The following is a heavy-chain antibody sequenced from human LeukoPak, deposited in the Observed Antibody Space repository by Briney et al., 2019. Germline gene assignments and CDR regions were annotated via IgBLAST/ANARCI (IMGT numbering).Heavy chain of an antibody. V-gene: IGHV3-21*01. CDR3: ARDPGGSYYFDY. D-gene: IGHD1-26*01. CDR1: GFTFRTYS. Sequence: GGSLRLSCAASGFTFRTYSMNWVRQAPGKGLEWVSSISSSSSYIYYADSVKGRFTTSRDNAKNSLYLQMNSLRAEDTAVYYCARDPGGSYYFDYWGQGTLVTVSS. J-gene: IGHJ4*02. CDR2: ISSSSSYI.